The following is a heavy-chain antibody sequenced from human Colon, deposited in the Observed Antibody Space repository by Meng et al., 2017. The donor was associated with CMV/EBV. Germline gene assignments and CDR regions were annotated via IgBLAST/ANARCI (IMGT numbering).Heavy chain of an antibody. CDR2: IKPSTGDT. V-gene: IGHV1-2*06. Sequence: VELVQLGADENKPGTSVNLSCMASRYTFTGYWMHWVRQAPGQGLEWMGRIKPSTGDTNYAQIFQCRVTVTRDTSISTVYMEVNSLASYDTAVYYCTRECFDYWGQGALVTVSS. CDR1: RYTFTGYW. J-gene: IGHJ4*02. CDR3: TRECFDY.